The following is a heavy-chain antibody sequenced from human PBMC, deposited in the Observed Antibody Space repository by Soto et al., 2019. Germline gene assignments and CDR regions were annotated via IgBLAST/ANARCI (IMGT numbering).Heavy chain of an antibody. D-gene: IGHD2-15*01. CDR1: GYSFTSYW. V-gene: IGHV5-51*01. CDR3: ARRISFCYDAFAI. Sequence: PVQALKIAGRGSGYSFTSYWIGWVRQMPGKGLEWMGIIYPGDSDTRYSPSFQGQVTISADKSISTAYLQWSSLKASDTAMYYCARRISFCYDAFAIWGQGMMVSVSS. J-gene: IGHJ3*02. CDR2: IYPGDSDT.